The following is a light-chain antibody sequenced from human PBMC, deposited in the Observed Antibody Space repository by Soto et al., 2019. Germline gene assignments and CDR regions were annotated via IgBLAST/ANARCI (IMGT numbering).Light chain of an antibody. J-gene: IGLJ3*02. CDR3: ASWDDHLSHWV. V-gene: IGLV1-47*01. Sequence: QSALTQPPSESGTPGQRVTISCSGNGSNIGSNYVYWYQQFPGMAPKLLISRNDHRPSGVPDRFSGSKSATSASLAISGLRSEDEDAYHCASWDDHLSHWVFGGGTKLTVL. CDR1: GSNIGSNY. CDR2: RND.